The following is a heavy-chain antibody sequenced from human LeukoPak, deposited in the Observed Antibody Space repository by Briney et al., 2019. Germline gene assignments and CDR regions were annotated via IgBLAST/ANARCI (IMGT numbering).Heavy chain of an antibody. CDR3: ARGLRGVDPFYYYYGMDV. J-gene: IGHJ6*02. V-gene: IGHV4-34*01. CDR1: GGSFSGCY. CDR2: INHSGST. Sequence: PSETLSLTCAVYGGSFSGCYWSWIRQPPGKGLEWIGEINHSGSTNYNPSLKSRVTISVDTSKNQFSLKLSSVTAADTAVYYCARGLRGVDPFYYYYGMDVWGQGTTVTVSS. D-gene: IGHD3-3*01.